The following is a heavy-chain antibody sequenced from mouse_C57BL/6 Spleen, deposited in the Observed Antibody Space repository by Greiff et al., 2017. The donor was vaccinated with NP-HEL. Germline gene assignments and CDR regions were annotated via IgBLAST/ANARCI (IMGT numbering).Heavy chain of an antibody. D-gene: IGHD4-1*01. V-gene: IGHV1-42*01. J-gene: IGHJ3*01. CDR2: LNPRTGGT. Sequence: EVQLQQSGPELVKPGASVKISCKASGYSFTGYYMNWVKQSPEKSLEWIGELNPRTGGTTYNQKFKAKATLTVDKSSSTAYMQLKSLTSEDSAVYYCARPTSNWDGGFAYWGQGTLVTVSA. CDR1: GYSFTGYY. CDR3: ARPTSNWDGGFAY.